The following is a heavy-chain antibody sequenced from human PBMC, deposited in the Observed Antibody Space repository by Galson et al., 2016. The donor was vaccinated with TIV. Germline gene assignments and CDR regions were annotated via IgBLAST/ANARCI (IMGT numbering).Heavy chain of an antibody. J-gene: IGHJ4*02. CDR3: ARDQDSGAYFDY. V-gene: IGHV4-31*03. Sequence: TLSLTCTVSGGSISSNGIFWGWIRQHPGKGLEWIGYIYHSGSTHYNPSLKSRVAMSVDTSKNQFSPTLTSVTAADTAVYYCARDQDSGAYFDYWGQGTLVTVSS. CDR2: IYHSGST. D-gene: IGHD2-15*01. CDR1: GGSISSNGIF.